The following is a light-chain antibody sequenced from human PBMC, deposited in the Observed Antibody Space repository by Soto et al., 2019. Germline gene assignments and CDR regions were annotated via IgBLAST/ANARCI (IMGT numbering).Light chain of an antibody. V-gene: IGKV1-6*01. CDR2: AAT. CDR3: LQDYNYPWT. J-gene: IGKJ1*01. Sequence: AIQLTQSPSSLSASVGDRVTITCRASTGIRTDLSWYRQKPGKVPKVLIYAATSLHSGVPSRFSGSGSGTDFTLTISSLQPEDFATYYCLQDYNYPWTFGQGTKVDIK. CDR1: TGIRTD.